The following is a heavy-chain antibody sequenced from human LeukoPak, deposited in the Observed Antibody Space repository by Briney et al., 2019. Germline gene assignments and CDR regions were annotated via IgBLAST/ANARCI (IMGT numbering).Heavy chain of an antibody. V-gene: IGHV3-21*01. D-gene: IGHD6-19*01. J-gene: IGHJ4*02. CDR2: ISSSSSYI. CDR3: ASHLPYSSGWSSFDY. Sequence: KPGGSLRLSCAASGFTFSSYSMNWVRQAPGKGLEWVLSISSSSSYIYYADSVKGRFTISRDNAKNSLYLQMNSLRAEDTAVYYCASHLPYSSGWSSFDYWGQGTLVTVSS. CDR1: GFTFSSYS.